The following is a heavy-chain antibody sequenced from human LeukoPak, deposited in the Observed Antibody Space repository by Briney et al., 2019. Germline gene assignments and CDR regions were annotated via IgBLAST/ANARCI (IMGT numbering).Heavy chain of an antibody. CDR3: ASPGGDFWSGYYAY. D-gene: IGHD3-3*01. Sequence: PGGSLRPSCAASGFTFSSYSMNWARQAPGKGLEWVSSISSSSSYIYYADSVKGRFTISRDNAKNSLYLQMNSLRAEDTAVYYCASPGGDFWSGYYAYWGQGTLVTVSS. J-gene: IGHJ4*02. V-gene: IGHV3-21*01. CDR1: GFTFSSYS. CDR2: ISSSSSYI.